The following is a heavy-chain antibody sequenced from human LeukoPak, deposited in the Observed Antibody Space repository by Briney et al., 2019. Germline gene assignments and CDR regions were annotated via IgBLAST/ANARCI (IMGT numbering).Heavy chain of an antibody. J-gene: IGHJ4*02. V-gene: IGHV4-30-4*07. CDR2: IYYSGST. D-gene: IGHD6-13*01. Sequence: PSETLSLTCAVSGGSISSGGYSWSWIRQPPGKGLEWIGYIYYSGSTYYNPSLKSRVTISVDTSKNQFSLKLSSVTAADTAVYYCARIAAADRDFDYWGQGTLVTVSS. CDR1: GGSISSGGYS. CDR3: ARIAAADRDFDY.